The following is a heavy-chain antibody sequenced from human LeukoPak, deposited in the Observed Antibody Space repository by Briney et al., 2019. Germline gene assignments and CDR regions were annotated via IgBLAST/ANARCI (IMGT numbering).Heavy chain of an antibody. V-gene: IGHV3-11*01. CDR3: ARAGGKMITFGGVIVPSSPFDY. J-gene: IGHJ4*02. Sequence: GGSLRLSCAASGFTFSDYYMSWIRQAPGKGLEWVSYISSSGSTIYYADSVKGRFTISRDNAKNSLYLQMNSLRAEDTAVYYCARAGGKMITFGGVIVPSSPFDYWGQGTLVTVSS. CDR2: ISSSGSTI. D-gene: IGHD3-16*02. CDR1: GFTFSDYY.